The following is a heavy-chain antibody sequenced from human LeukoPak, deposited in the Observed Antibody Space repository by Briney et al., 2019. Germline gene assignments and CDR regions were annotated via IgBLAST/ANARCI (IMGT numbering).Heavy chain of an antibody. Sequence: PGGSLRLSCAASGFTFSSYDMHWVRQATGKGLEWVSAIGTAGDTYYPGSVKGRFTISRENAKNSLYLLMNSLRAWDTAVYYCARVSYSSSWYYFDYWGQGTLVTVSS. V-gene: IGHV3-13*01. D-gene: IGHD6-13*01. CDR3: ARVSYSSSWYYFDY. CDR1: GFTFSSYD. J-gene: IGHJ4*02. CDR2: IGTAGDT.